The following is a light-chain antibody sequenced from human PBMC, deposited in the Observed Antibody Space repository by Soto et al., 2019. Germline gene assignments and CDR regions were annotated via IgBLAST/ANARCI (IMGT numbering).Light chain of an antibody. CDR2: EVT. V-gene: IGLV2-18*02. Sequence: QSVLTQPPSVSGSPGQSVTISCTGTSTDVGSNNRVSWYQQPPGTAPKLMIYEVTNRPSGVPDRFSGSKSGNTASLTISGLQADDEADYYCSSHTSSSGYVFGTEPQLTVL. J-gene: IGLJ1*01. CDR1: STDVGSNNR. CDR3: SSHTSSSGYV.